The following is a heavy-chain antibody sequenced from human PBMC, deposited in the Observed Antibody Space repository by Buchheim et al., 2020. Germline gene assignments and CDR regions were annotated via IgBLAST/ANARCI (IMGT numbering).Heavy chain of an antibody. CDR3: ARTSIQYHFDS. Sequence: QVQLQESGPGLVKPSETLSVTCTVSGGSVSSGNYYWSWIRQPPGKGLEWIGYIYYSGSTNYSPSLKSRVHISVDTSKDQFSLKLSSVTAADTAVYYCARTSIQYHFDSWGQGTL. CDR1: GGSVSSGNYY. V-gene: IGHV4-61*01. J-gene: IGHJ4*02. CDR2: IYYSGST. D-gene: IGHD4-11*01.